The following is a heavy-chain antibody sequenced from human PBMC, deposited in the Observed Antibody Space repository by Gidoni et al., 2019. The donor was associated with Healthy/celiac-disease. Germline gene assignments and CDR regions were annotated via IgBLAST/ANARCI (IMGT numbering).Heavy chain of an antibody. J-gene: IGHJ3*02. D-gene: IGHD7-27*01. V-gene: IGHV3-21*01. CDR1: GFTFRSYG. Sequence: EVQPVESGGGLVKPGGSLSLSRAASGFTFRSYGMDWVRQAPGKGLEWVSFISSSSSYIYYADSVKGRFTISRDNAKNSLYLQMDSLRAEDTAVYYCARGLERSGDWAFDIWGQGTMVTVSS. CDR3: ARGLERSGDWAFDI. CDR2: ISSSSSYI.